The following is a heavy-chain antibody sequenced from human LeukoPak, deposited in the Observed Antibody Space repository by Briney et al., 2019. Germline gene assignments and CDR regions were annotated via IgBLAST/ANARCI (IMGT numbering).Heavy chain of an antibody. D-gene: IGHD5-12*01. J-gene: IGHJ4*02. V-gene: IGHV4-31*03. CDR1: GGSISSGGYY. Sequence: SVTLSLTCTVSGGSISSGGYYWRWIRQHPGKGLVWIGYIYYSGSLDYNPSIKSRVTISVDTSKNQCSLKLSSVTAADTAVYYCARWSRGHDYRGQGTLVTVSS. CDR3: ARWSRGHDY. CDR2: IYYSGSL.